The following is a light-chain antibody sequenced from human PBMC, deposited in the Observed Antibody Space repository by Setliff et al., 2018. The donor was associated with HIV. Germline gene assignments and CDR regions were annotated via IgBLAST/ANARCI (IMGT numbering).Light chain of an antibody. J-gene: IGLJ1*01. Sequence: QSVLTQPPSASGTPGQRVAISCSGTTSNVGRKAVNWYQQVPGAAPKLLIYGHDLRPSGVPDRFSASKSGTSASLAIGGLQSADEGDYYCQSYDNILSGYVFGPGTKVTVL. CDR3: QSYDNILSGYV. CDR2: GHD. CDR1: TSNVGRKA. V-gene: IGLV1-44*01.